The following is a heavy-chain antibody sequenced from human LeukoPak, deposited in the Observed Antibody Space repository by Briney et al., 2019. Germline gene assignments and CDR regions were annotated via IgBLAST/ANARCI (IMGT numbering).Heavy chain of an antibody. CDR1: GFTFSSYA. D-gene: IGHD6-13*01. V-gene: IGHV3-30-3*01. Sequence: GGSLRLSCAASGFTFSSYAMHWVRQAPGKGLEWVAVISYDGSNKYYADSVKGRFTISRDNSKNTLYLQMNSLRAEDTAVYYCARSRGIACPGYWGQGTLVTVSS. CDR3: ARSRGIACPGY. J-gene: IGHJ4*02. CDR2: ISYDGSNK.